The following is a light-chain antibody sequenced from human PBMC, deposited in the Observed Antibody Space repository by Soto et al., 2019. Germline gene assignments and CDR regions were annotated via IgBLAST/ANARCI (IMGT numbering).Light chain of an antibody. CDR3: QQYHIWPPWT. J-gene: IGKJ1*01. V-gene: IGKV3-15*01. CDR1: ETVNSN. Sequence: EVVMTQSPATLSVSPGERATLSCRASETVNSNLAWYQQKPGQAPRLPIYTISTRATGVPARFSGSGSGTEFTLTISSLQSEDFAVYYCQQYHIWPPWTSGQGTKVDI. CDR2: TIS.